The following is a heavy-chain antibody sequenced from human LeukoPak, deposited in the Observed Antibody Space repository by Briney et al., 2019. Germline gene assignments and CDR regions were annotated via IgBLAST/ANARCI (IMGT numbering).Heavy chain of an antibody. D-gene: IGHD6-13*01. V-gene: IGHV1-69*05. CDR2: IIPIFGTA. Sequence: ASVKVSCKASGGTFSSYAISWVRQAPGQGLEWMGGIIPIFGTANYAQKFQGRVTITTDESTSTAYMELSSLRSGDTAVYYCASSGYSSSWYPNWFDPWGQGTLVTVSS. CDR1: GGTFSSYA. CDR3: ASSGYSSSWYPNWFDP. J-gene: IGHJ5*02.